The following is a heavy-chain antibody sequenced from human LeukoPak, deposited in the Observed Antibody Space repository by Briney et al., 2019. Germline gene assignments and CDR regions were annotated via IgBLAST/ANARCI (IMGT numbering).Heavy chain of an antibody. D-gene: IGHD1-26*01. CDR3: ARDSGIVGAHFDY. V-gene: IGHV3-30-3*01. CDR2: ISYDGSNK. Sequence: GRSLRLSCAASGFTFSSYAMHWVRQAPGEGLEWVAVISYDGSNKYYADSVKGRFTISRDNSKNTLYLQMNSLRAEDTAVYYCARDSGIVGAHFDYWGQGTLVTVSS. J-gene: IGHJ4*02. CDR1: GFTFSSYA.